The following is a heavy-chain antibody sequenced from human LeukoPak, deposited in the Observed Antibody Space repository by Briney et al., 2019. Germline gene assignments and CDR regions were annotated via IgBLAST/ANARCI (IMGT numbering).Heavy chain of an antibody. Sequence: ASVKVSCKASGYTFTGYYMHWVRQAPGQGLEWMRWINPNSGGTKYAQKFQGRVTTTRDTSISTAYMELTRMRSDDTAVYYCARGDGDGPARRAFDIWGQGSMVTVSS. J-gene: IGHJ3*02. V-gene: IGHV1-2*02. CDR3: ARGDGDGPARRAFDI. D-gene: IGHD7-27*01. CDR2: INPNSGGT. CDR1: GYTFTGYY.